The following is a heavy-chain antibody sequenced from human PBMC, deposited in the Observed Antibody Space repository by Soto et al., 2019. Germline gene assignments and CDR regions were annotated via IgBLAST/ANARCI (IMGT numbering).Heavy chain of an antibody. V-gene: IGHV1-8*01. Sequence: QVQLVQSGAEVKKPGASVKVSCKASRYTFTSYDINWVRQATGQGLEWMGWMNPNSGNTGYAQKFQGRVTMNRHTSISTAYMELISLRSEDTAVYYCARDRVRRGFVDWGQGTLVTVSS. D-gene: IGHD3-10*01. CDR1: RYTFTSYD. CDR2: MNPNSGNT. CDR3: ARDRVRRGFVD. J-gene: IGHJ4*02.